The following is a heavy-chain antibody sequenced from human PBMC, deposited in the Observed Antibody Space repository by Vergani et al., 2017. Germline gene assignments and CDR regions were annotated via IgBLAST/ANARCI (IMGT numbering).Heavy chain of an antibody. CDR1: GFTFTSSA. D-gene: IGHD2-15*01. CDR3: AAGRAVGVAAPIGMDV. CDR2: IVVGSGNT. Sequence: QMQLVQSGPEVKKPGTSVKVSCKASGFTFTSSAVQWVRQARGQRLEWIGWIVVGSGNTNYAQKFQERVTITRDMSTSTAYMELSSLRSEDTAVYYCAAGRAVGVAAPIGMDVWGQGTTVTVSS. V-gene: IGHV1-58*01. J-gene: IGHJ6*02.